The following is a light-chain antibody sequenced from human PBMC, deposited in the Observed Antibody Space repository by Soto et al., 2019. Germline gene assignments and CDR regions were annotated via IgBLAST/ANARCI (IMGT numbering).Light chain of an antibody. J-gene: IGLJ2*01. CDR3: GTWDSSLSALV. V-gene: IGLV1-51*01. CDR2: DNN. Sequence: QSVLTQPPSVSASPGQKVTISCSGSSSNIGNNYVSWYQQLPGTAPKLLMYDNNKRPSGMPDRFSDSKSGTSATLGITGLQTGDEADYYCGTWDSSLSALVFGGGTKLTVL. CDR1: SSNIGNNY.